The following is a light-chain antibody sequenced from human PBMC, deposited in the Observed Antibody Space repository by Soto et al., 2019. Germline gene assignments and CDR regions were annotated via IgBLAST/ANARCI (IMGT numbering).Light chain of an antibody. CDR1: QSLLHSNGYNY. Sequence: DIVMTQSPLSLPVTPGEPASISCRSSQSLLHSNGYNYMDWYLQKPGQSPQLLIYLGSNRASGVPDRFSGSRSGTDFTLKISSVEAEDFGVYYCQQRARWPSTFGPRTKGEIK. V-gene: IGKV2-28*01. J-gene: IGKJ2*02. CDR2: LGS. CDR3: QQRARWPST.